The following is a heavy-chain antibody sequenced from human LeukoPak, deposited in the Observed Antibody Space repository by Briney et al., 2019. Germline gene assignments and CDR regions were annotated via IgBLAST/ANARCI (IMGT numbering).Heavy chain of an antibody. CDR3: ARGYTDSSGYPYYFDY. D-gene: IGHD3-22*01. V-gene: IGHV1-46*01. J-gene: IGHJ4*02. Sequence: GASVKVSCKASGYNFTSYYMYCVRQAPGQGLEWMGIINPSGGRTSYAQKFQGRVTMTRDTSTSTVYMEVSSLRSEDTAVYYCARGYTDSSGYPYYFDYWGQGTLVTVSS. CDR2: INPSGGRT. CDR1: GYNFTSYY.